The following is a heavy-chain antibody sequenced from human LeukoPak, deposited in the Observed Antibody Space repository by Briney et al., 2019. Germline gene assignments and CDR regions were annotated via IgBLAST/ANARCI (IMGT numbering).Heavy chain of an antibody. CDR2: VYPGDAST. D-gene: IGHD3-22*01. CDR3: ARLTDYYDSSGYYRNYNWFDP. V-gene: IGHV5-51*01. Sequence: GESLQISCKGSGSNFSNYWIAWVRQLPGKGVEWMGIVYPGDASTKYSPSFQGHITISADISINTAYLQCSSLTASDTAMYYCARLTDYYDSSGYYRNYNWFDPWGQGTLVTVSS. CDR1: GSNFSNYW. J-gene: IGHJ5*02.